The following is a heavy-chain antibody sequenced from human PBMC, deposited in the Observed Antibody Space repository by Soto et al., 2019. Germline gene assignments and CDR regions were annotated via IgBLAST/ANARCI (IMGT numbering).Heavy chain of an antibody. CDR3: ARRLEPDYGDRLYFSY. D-gene: IGHD4-17*01. CDR1: GGSISGGNYY. Sequence: QVQLQESGPGLVKPSQTLSLTCTVSGGSISGGNYYWSWIRQPTGKGLEWIGCIYYSGSTYYNPSRMRRVTILVDSSKIQCTTKLTSLTASDTVVYYYARRLEPDYGDRLYFSYWGQRTLVTVCS. V-gene: IGHV4-30-4*01. CDR2: IYYSGST. J-gene: IGHJ4*02.